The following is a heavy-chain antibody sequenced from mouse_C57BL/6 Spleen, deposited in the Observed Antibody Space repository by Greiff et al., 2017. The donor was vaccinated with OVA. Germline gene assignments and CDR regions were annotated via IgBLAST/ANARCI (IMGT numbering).Heavy chain of an antibody. Sequence: VKLVESGGGLVQPGGSLSLSCAASGFTFTDYYMSWVRQPPGKALEWLGFIRNKANGYTTEYSASVKGRFTISRDNSQSILYLQMNALRAEDSATYYCARDQGLQRVGYFYGWGTGTTVTVSS. CDR3: ARDQGLQRVGYFYG. D-gene: IGHD2-2*01. CDR2: IRNKANGYTT. CDR1: GFTFTDYY. V-gene: IGHV7-3*01. J-gene: IGHJ1*03.